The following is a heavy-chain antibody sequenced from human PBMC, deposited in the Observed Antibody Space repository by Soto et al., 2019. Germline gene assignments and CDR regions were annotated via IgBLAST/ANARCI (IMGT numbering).Heavy chain of an antibody. CDR2: IYFSGIT. CDR1: GASISSGGHY. CDR3: ARHGSSSYWLDP. D-gene: IGHD6-13*01. Sequence: QVQLQESGPGLVRPSQTLSLTCTVSGASISSGGHYWSWPRQHPGKGLEWIGYIYFSGITYYNPSLKDRVTISVDTSATQFSLKLSFVTAADTAVYYCARHGSSSYWLDPWGQGTLVTVSS. V-gene: IGHV4-31*03. J-gene: IGHJ5*02.